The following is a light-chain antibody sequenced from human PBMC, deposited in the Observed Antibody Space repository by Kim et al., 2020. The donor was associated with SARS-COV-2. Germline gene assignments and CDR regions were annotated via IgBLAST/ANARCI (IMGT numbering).Light chain of an antibody. V-gene: IGLV1-44*01. J-gene: IGLJ3*02. CDR2: SSN. CDR3: ATWDDSVNGPV. Sequence: GQRVTNSCSGSSSNVGSNTINWYQQLPGTAPKLLIYSSNQRPSGVPDRFSGSKSGTSASLAISGLQSEDEAEYYCATWDDSVNGPVFGGGTQLTVL. CDR1: SSNVGSNT.